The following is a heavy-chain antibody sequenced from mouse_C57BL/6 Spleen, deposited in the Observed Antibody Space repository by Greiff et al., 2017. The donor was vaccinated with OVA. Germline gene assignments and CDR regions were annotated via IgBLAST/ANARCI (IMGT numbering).Heavy chain of an antibody. D-gene: IGHD2-3*01. CDR1: GFSLTSYG. V-gene: IGHV2-6*03. CDR2: IWSDGST. J-gene: IGHJ4*01. CDR3: ARLSYDGYYGAMDY. Sequence: VMLVESGPGLVAPSQSLSITCTVSGFSLTSYGVHWVRQPPGKGLEWLVVIWSDGSTTYNSALKSRLSISKDNSKSQVFLKMNSLQTDDTAMYYCARLSYDGYYGAMDYWGQGTSVTVSS.